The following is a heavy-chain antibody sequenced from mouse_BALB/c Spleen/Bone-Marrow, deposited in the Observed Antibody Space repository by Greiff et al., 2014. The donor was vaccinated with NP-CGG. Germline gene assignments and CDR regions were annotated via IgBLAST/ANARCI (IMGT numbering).Heavy chain of an antibody. CDR3: ARDDYDDQYYFDY. D-gene: IGHD2-4*01. Sequence: LQQSGGGLVKPGGSLKLSCAASGFTFSSYAMSWVRQTPEKRLEWVASISSGGSTYYPDSVKGRFTISRDNARNILYLQMSSLRSEDTAMYHCARDDYDDQYYFDYWGQGTTLTVSS. V-gene: IGHV5-6-5*01. CDR2: ISSGGST. CDR1: GFTFSSYA. J-gene: IGHJ2*01.